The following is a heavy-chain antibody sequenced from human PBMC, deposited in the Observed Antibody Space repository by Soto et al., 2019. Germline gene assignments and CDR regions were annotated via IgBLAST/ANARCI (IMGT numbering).Heavy chain of an antibody. V-gene: IGHV3-74*01. J-gene: IGHJ5*02. Sequence: AQLVESGGGLVQPGGSLRLSCVASGFRISDYWMSWVRQLPGKGPVWVSRIKNDGSVTSYADSVKGRFTISRDNAKNTLYLQMNSLPVEDTAVYHCVRSDWFDPWGLGTLVTVSS. CDR2: IKNDGSVT. CDR3: VRSDWFDP. CDR1: GFRISDYW.